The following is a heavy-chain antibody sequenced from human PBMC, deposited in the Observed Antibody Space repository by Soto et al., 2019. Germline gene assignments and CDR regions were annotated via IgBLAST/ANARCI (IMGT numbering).Heavy chain of an antibody. J-gene: IGHJ4*02. D-gene: IGHD5-12*01. CDR2: IYYSGST. V-gene: IGHV4-59*01. CDR3: ARSNCGYSGYDFFDY. CDR1: GGSISSYY. Sequence: PSETLSLPCTVSGGSISSYYWSWIRQPPGKGLEWIGYIYYSGSTNYNPSLKSRVTISVDTSKNQFSLKLSSVTAADTAVYYCARSNCGYSGYDFFDYRAQRTPVTVSS.